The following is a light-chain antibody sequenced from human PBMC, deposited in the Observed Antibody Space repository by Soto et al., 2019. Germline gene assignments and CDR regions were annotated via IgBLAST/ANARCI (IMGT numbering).Light chain of an antibody. CDR2: GAS. Sequence: EIVLTQSPGTLSLSPGERATLSCRASQSVSSNYLAWYQQRPGQAPRLLIYGASSRATGIPDRFSGSGSGTDFTLSISILEPEDFAVYYCQQSGSSPFTFGQGTKLEIK. J-gene: IGKJ2*01. CDR1: QSVSSNY. V-gene: IGKV3-20*01. CDR3: QQSGSSPFT.